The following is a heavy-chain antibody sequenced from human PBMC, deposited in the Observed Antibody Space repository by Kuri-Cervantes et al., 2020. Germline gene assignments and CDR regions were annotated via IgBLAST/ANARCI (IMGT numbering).Heavy chain of an antibody. CDR3: ARDDLAAAVDY. J-gene: IGHJ4*02. CDR1: GGTFSRYA. CDR2: ISAYNGNT. D-gene: IGHD6-13*01. Sequence: ASVKVSCKAFGGTFSRYAISWVRQAPGQGLEWMGWISAYNGNTNYAQKLQGRVTMTTDTSTSTAYMEPRSLRSDDTAVYYCARDDLAAAVDYWGQGTLVTVSS. V-gene: IGHV1-18*01.